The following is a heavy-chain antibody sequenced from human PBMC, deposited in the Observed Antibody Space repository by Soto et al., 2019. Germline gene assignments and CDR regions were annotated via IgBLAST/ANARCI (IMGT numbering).Heavy chain of an antibody. J-gene: IGHJ4*02. D-gene: IGHD3-9*01. CDR1: GFTFSSYA. CDR2: ISGSGGST. V-gene: IGHV3-23*01. CDR3: AKNYDILTGYSRFDY. Sequence: SLRLSCAASGFTFSSYAMGWVRQAPGKGLEWVSAISGSGGSTYYADSVKGRFTISRDNSKNTLYLQMNSLRAEDTAVYYCAKNYDILTGYSRFDYWGQGTLVTVSS.